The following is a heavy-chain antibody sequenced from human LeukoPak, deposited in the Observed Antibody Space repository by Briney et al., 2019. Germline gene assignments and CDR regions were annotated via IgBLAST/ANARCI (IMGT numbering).Heavy chain of an antibody. CDR1: GFTFSSYA. V-gene: IGHV3-23*01. J-gene: IGHJ4*02. Sequence: GGSLRLSCAASGFTFSSYAMSWVRQAPGKGLEWVSAISGIGGSTYYADSVKGRFTISRDNSKNTLYLQMNSLRAEDTAVYYCAKVGYDSSGILDYWGQGTLVTVSS. D-gene: IGHD3-22*01. CDR2: ISGIGGST. CDR3: AKVGYDSSGILDY.